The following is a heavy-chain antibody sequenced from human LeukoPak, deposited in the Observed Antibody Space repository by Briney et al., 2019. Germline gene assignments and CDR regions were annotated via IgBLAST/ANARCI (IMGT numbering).Heavy chain of an antibody. V-gene: IGHV3-30*03. CDR2: ISYDGSSQ. J-gene: IGHJ4*02. D-gene: IGHD5-18*01. CDR1: AFTFSTYG. Sequence: GGSLRLSCAASAFTFSTYGMHWVRQVPGKGLEWVAFISYDGSSQFYADSVKGRFTISRDNSKNMLYLQMNSLRAEDTAVYYCARARGNTYGYFDYWGQGALVTVSS. CDR3: ARARGNTYGYFDY.